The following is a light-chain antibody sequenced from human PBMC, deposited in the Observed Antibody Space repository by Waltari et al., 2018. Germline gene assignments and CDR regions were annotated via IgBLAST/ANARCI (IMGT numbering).Light chain of an antibody. Sequence: QSALTQPRSVSGSPGQSGTISSPGTSRDVGGYNSFSCYQQHPAKAPTLMFYDVSKRPSGVPDRFSGSKSGNTASLTISGLQAEDEADYYCCSYAGSYVVFGGGTKLTVL. J-gene: IGLJ2*01. CDR2: DVS. CDR3: CSYAGSYVV. CDR1: SRDVGGYNS. V-gene: IGLV2-11*01.